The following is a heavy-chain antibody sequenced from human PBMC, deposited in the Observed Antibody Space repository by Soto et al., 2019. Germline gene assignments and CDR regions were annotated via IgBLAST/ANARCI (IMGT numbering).Heavy chain of an antibody. CDR1: DDSITAYY. Sequence: SETLSLTCSVSDDSITAYYWTWIRQPPGRGLEYIGYISSSGNTYYNPSLRSRVAISLDTSKNQFSLSLTSVTAADTAVYYCARENYGSGGAPFLDFWGQGTLVTVSS. V-gene: IGHV4-59*01. J-gene: IGHJ4*02. D-gene: IGHD2-15*01. CDR2: ISSSGNT. CDR3: ARENYGSGGAPFLDF.